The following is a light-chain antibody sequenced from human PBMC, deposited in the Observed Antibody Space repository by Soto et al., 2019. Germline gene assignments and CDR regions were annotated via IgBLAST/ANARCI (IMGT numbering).Light chain of an antibody. V-gene: IGKV3-11*01. CDR2: DVT. CDR1: QSVSNY. Sequence: EIVLTQSPATLSLSPGERATLSCRASQSVSNYLAWYQQKPGQAPRLLIYDVTNRATGIPARFSGSGSVTDFTLTISSLEPEDFAVYYWQSLFTFGPGTKVDIK. CDR3: QSLFT. J-gene: IGKJ3*01.